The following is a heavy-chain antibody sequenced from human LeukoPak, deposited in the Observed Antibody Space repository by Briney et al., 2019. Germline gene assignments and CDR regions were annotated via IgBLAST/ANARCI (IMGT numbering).Heavy chain of an antibody. Sequence: PSETLSLTCTVSGGSISSYYWSWIRQPPGKGLEWIGYIYYSGSTNYNPSLKSRVTISVDTSKNQFSLKLSSVTAADTAVYYCASNGYYYDSSGYYPSDAFDIWGQGTMVTVSS. D-gene: IGHD3-22*01. J-gene: IGHJ3*02. CDR1: GGSISSYY. V-gene: IGHV4-59*08. CDR2: IYYSGST. CDR3: ASNGYYYDSSGYYPSDAFDI.